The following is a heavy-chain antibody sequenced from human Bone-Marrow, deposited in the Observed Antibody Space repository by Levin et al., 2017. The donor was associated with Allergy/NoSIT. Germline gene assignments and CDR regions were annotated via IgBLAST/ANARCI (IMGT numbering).Heavy chain of an antibody. Sequence: GGSLRLSCAASGFTFSSYAMHWVRQAPGKGLEWVAVISYDGSNKYYADSVKGRFTISRDNSKNTLYLQMNSLRAEDTAVYYCARGHCTGGVCYTDDAFDIWGQGTMVTVSS. CDR3: ARGHCTGGVCYTDDAFDI. V-gene: IGHV3-30-3*01. CDR2: ISYDGSNK. J-gene: IGHJ3*02. D-gene: IGHD2-8*02. CDR1: GFTFSSYA.